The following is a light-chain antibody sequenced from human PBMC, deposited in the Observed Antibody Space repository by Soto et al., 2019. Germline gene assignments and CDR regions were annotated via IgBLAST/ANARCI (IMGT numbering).Light chain of an antibody. V-gene: IGKV3-20*01. Sequence: EIVLTQSPATLSLSAGEGATVSCRASQSVSSHLAWYQQKRGQAPRLLIYGASNRATGIPDRFSGSGSGTDFTLTITRLEPEDFAVYYCQQYGSSPRTFGQGTKVDIK. CDR2: GAS. CDR1: QSVSSH. CDR3: QQYGSSPRT. J-gene: IGKJ1*01.